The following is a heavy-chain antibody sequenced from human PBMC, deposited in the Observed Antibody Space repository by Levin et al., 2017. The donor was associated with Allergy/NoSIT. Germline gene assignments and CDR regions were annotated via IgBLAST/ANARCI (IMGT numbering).Heavy chain of an antibody. Sequence: GGSLRLSCKASGYTFTSYYMHWVRQAPGQGLEWMGIINPSGGTTTNAQKFHGRVTMTRDTSTSTVYMELSSLRSEATAVYYCAREGRSAETEDYWGQGTLVTVSS. CDR3: AREGRSAETEDY. CDR2: INPSGGTT. D-gene: IGHD2-21*02. V-gene: IGHV1-46*01. J-gene: IGHJ4*02. CDR1: GYTFTSYY.